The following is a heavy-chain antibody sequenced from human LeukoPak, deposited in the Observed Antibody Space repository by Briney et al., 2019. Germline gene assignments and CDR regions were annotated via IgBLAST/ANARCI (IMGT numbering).Heavy chain of an antibody. Sequence: PSETLSLTCSVSGVSLSDSYWSWIRQSPGKAMEWIGYVSDRGGANYNPSLKSRVTISVDTSKNQFSLKLSSVTAADTAVYYCARGSGWYKGDFDYWGQGTLVTVSS. V-gene: IGHV4-59*08. CDR2: VSDRGGA. D-gene: IGHD6-19*01. CDR3: ARGSGWYKGDFDY. CDR1: GVSLSDSY. J-gene: IGHJ4*02.